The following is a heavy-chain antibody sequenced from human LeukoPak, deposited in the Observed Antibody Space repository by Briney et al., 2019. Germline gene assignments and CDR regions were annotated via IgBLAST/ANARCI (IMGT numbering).Heavy chain of an antibody. CDR1: GDSISSFH. CDR2: IYTSGST. CDR3: ARMVVAGTVYFDY. Sequence: PSETLSLTCTVSGDSISSFHWSWIRQPAGKGLEWIGRIYTSGSTNYNPSLKSRVTMSVDKSKNQFSLKLSSVTAADTAVYYCARMVVAGTVYFDYWGQGTLVTVSS. J-gene: IGHJ4*02. V-gene: IGHV4-4*07. D-gene: IGHD6-19*01.